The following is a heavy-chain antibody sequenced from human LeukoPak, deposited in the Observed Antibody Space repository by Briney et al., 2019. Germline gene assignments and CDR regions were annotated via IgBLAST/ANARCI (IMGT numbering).Heavy chain of an antibody. J-gene: IGHJ4*02. CDR3: ARDFGSSGCLN. V-gene: IGHV1-46*01. CDR1: GYTFTSYH. CDR2: INPSGGST. Sequence: GASVKVSCKTSGYTFTSYHIHWVRQAPGQGLEWMGMINPSGGSTRYAQKFQGRVTMTRDTSTSTVHMELSSLISEDTAIYYCARDFGSSGCLNWGLGTLVTVSS. D-gene: IGHD6-19*01.